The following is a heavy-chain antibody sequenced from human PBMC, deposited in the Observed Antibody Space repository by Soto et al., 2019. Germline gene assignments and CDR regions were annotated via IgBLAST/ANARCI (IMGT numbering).Heavy chain of an antibody. CDR2: IYHSGST. CDR3: ARVPSP. V-gene: IGHV4-30-2*01. Sequence: QLQLQESGSGLVKPSQTLSLTCAVSGGSISSGGYSWIWRRQPAGKGLEWIEYIYHSGSTYYNPSLKSRVTISVDRAKNQFSLKLRSVTAADTAAYYCARVPSPGGQGTLVTVSS. CDR1: GGSISSGGYS. D-gene: IGHD6-6*01. J-gene: IGHJ4*02.